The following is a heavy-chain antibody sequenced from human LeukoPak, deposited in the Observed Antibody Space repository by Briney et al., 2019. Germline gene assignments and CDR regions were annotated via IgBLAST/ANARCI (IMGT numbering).Heavy chain of an antibody. Sequence: GASVKVSCKASGGTFSSYAISWVRQAPGQGLEWMGGIIPIFGTANYAQKFQGRVTITTDESTSTAYMELSSLRSEDTAVYYCARDAIFGVVIRGYFDYWGQGTLVTVSS. CDR1: GGTFSSYA. V-gene: IGHV1-69*05. CDR2: IIPIFGTA. D-gene: IGHD3-3*01. J-gene: IGHJ4*02. CDR3: ARDAIFGVVIRGYFDY.